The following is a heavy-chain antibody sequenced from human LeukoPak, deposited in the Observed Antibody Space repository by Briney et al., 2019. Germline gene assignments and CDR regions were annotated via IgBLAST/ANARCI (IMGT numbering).Heavy chain of an antibody. J-gene: IGHJ4*02. D-gene: IGHD1-26*01. CDR1: GFNFANFA. Sequence: GKSLRLSCATSGFNFANFAMDWVRQTPGKGLEWVSSISSSSSSYIYYADSVKGRFTISRDNAKNSLYLQMNSLRAEDTAVYYCARAGEQMELDYWGQGTLVTVSS. CDR2: ISSSSSSYI. V-gene: IGHV3-21*01. CDR3: ARAGEQMELDY.